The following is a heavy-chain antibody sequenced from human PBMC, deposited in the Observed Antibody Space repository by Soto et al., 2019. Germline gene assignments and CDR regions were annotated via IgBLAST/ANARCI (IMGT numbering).Heavy chain of an antibody. V-gene: IGHV4-59*01. Sequence: SETLSLTCTVSGGSISGYYWSWIRQPPGKGLDWIGYIYYSGSTNYNPSLKSRVTISVDTSKNQFSLKLSSVTAADTAVYYCERDLWFGETYYGMDVWGQGTTVTVSS. CDR2: IYYSGST. D-gene: IGHD3-10*01. CDR3: ERDLWFGETYYGMDV. CDR1: GGSISGYY. J-gene: IGHJ6*02.